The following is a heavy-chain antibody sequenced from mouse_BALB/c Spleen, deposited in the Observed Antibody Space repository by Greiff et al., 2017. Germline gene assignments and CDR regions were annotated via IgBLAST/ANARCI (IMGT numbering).Heavy chain of an antibody. CDR1: GFAFSSYD. CDR3: AREVRRDYYAMDY. CDR2: ISSGGGST. Sequence: EVKVVESGGGLVKPGGSLKLSCAASGFAFSSYDMSWVRQTPEKRLEWVAYISSGGGSTYYPDTVKGRFTISRDNAKNTLYLQMSSLKSEDTAMYYCAREVRRDYYAMDYWGQGTSVTVSS. D-gene: IGHD2-14*01. V-gene: IGHV5-12-1*01. J-gene: IGHJ4*01.